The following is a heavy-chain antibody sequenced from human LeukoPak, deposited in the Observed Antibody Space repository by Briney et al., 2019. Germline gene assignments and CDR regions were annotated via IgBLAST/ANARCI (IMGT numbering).Heavy chain of an antibody. CDR2: ISGSGGST. D-gene: IGHD5-24*01. CDR1: GFTFSSYA. Sequence: PGGSLRLSCAASGFTFSSYAMSWVRQAPGKGLEWVSAISGSGGSTYYADSVKGRSTISRDNSKNTLYLQMNSLRAEDTAVYYCAKDLKMANTRYYFDYWGQGTLVTVSS. CDR3: AKDLKMANTRYYFDY. V-gene: IGHV3-23*01. J-gene: IGHJ4*02.